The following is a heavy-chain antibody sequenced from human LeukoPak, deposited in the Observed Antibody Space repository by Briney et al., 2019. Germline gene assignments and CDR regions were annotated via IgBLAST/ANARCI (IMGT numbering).Heavy chain of an antibody. CDR1: GFTFSDYN. CDR3: ARDWRDSSGKFPNDAFDI. D-gene: IGHD3-22*01. V-gene: IGHV3-48*01. CDR2: ISSSSSTI. Sequence: GGSLRLSCAASGFTFSDYNMNWVRQSPGKGLEWVSYISSSSSTIYYADSVKGRFTISRDNAKNSLYLQMNSLRAEDTAVYYCARDWRDSSGKFPNDAFDIWGQGTMVTVSS. J-gene: IGHJ3*02.